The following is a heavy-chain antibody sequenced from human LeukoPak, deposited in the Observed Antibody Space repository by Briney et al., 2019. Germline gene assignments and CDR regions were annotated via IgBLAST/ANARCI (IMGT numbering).Heavy chain of an antibody. J-gene: IGHJ4*02. Sequence: GASVKVSCKASGYTFTSYGISWVRQAPGQGLEWMGWISAYNGNTNYAQKLQGRVTMTTDTSTSTAYMELRSLRSEDTAVYYCARDYYDSSGYPYYFDYWGQGTLVTVSS. CDR2: ISAYNGNT. CDR1: GYTFTSYG. V-gene: IGHV1-18*01. D-gene: IGHD3-22*01. CDR3: ARDYYDSSGYPYYFDY.